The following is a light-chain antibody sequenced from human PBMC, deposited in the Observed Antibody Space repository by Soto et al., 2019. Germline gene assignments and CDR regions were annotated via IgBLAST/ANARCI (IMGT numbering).Light chain of an antibody. J-gene: IGKJ1*01. V-gene: IGKV1-5*01. CDR2: DVS. CDR3: HQYNSYPWT. Sequence: DIQMTQSPSTLSASVGDRVTITCRASQSISGWLAWYQQKPGKAPKLLIYDVSSLESGVPSSFSGSGSGTEFTIAISSLQPDDFATYYCHQYNSYPWTFGQGTKVDIK. CDR1: QSISGW.